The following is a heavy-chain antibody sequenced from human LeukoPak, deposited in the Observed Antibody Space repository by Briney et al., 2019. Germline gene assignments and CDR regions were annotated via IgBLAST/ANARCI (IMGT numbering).Heavy chain of an antibody. V-gene: IGHV3-9*01. J-gene: IGHJ3*02. D-gene: IGHD6-13*01. CDR1: GFTFDDYA. CDR2: ISWNSGSI. Sequence: GRSLRLSCAASGFTFDDYAMHWVRQAPGKGLEWVSGISWNSGSIGYADSVKGRFTISRDNAKNSLYLQMNSLRVEDTAVYYCARYSSSHATFDIWGQGTMVTVSS. CDR3: ARYSSSHATFDI.